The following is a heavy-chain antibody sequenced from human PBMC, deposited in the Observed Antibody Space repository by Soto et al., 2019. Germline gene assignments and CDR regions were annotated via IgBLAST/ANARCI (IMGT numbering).Heavy chain of an antibody. V-gene: IGHV3-7*03. D-gene: IGHD3-22*01. CDR3: AFDTSGYYYPDY. CDR1: GFTFSSYW. CDR2: IKQDGSEK. Sequence: EVQLVESGGGLVQPGGSLRLSCAASGFTFSSYWMSWVRQAPGKGLEWVANIKQDGSEKYYVDSVKGRFTISRDNAKNSLYMQMNSLRAEDTAVYYCAFDTSGYYYPDYWGQGTLVTVSS. J-gene: IGHJ4*02.